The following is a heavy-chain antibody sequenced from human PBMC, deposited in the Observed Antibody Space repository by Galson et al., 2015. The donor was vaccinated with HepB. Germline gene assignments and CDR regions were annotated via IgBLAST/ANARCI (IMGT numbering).Heavy chain of an antibody. CDR3: AKDAYSYNQVLDPFDL. D-gene: IGHD5-18*01. Sequence: LRLSCAASGFTFSNYAMNWVRQAPGKGLEWVTHIGGSGGGTYYADSVRGRFTGSRDDSRNTLYLQMNSLRAEDTAIYYCAKDAYSYNQVLDPFDLWGQGTMVTVSS. CDR2: IGGSGGGT. J-gene: IGHJ3*01. V-gene: IGHV3-23*01. CDR1: GFTFSNYA.